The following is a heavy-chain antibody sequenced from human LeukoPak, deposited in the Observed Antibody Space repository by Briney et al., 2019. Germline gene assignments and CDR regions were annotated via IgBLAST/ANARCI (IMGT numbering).Heavy chain of an antibody. D-gene: IGHD2-15*01. Sequence: ASVKVSCKASGHSFTGYYIHWVRQAPGQGLEWMGWSKPDSGGTRYAQNFQGRVTLTRDTSISTAYMELSSLRSDDSAVYYCAGEYCSGGSCRQGFDYWGQGTLVTVSS. CDR2: SKPDSGGT. CDR3: AGEYCSGGSCRQGFDY. J-gene: IGHJ4*02. CDR1: GHSFTGYY. V-gene: IGHV1-2*02.